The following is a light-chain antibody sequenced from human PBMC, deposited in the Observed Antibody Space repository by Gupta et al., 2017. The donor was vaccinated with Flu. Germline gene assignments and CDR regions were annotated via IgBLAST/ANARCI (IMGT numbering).Light chain of an antibody. CDR3: QQYKSLPYT. CDR2: TAS. Sequence: DIQMIQYPSTLPASLGGRGPITCRTSQDISTWLAWYQQKPGKAPKLMICTASTLHSGVPSRFTGSGSETEFILTITNLQPDDSATYYCQQYKSLPYTFGQGTKLEIK. CDR1: QDISTW. J-gene: IGKJ2*01. V-gene: IGKV1-5*03.